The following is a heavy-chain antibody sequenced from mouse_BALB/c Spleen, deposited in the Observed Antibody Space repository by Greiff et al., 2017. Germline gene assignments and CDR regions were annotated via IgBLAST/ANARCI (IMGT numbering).Heavy chain of an antibody. Sequence: QLQQPGAELVKPGTSVKLSCKASGYNFTSYWINWVKLRPGQGLEWIGDIYPGSGSTNYNEKFKSKATLTVDTSSSTAYMQLSSLASEDSALYYCARGDYIDYWGQGTTLTVSS. CDR2: IYPGSGST. D-gene: IGHD2-13*01. CDR3: ARGDYIDY. CDR1: GYNFTSYW. J-gene: IGHJ2*01. V-gene: IGHV1-55*01.